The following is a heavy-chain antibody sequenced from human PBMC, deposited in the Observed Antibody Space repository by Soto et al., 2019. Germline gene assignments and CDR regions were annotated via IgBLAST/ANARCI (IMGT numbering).Heavy chain of an antibody. V-gene: IGHV3-9*01. CDR3: AKGPGSFNYYYMDV. D-gene: IGHD1-26*01. CDR1: GFTFDDYA. J-gene: IGHJ6*03. CDR2: ISWNSGSI. Sequence: EVQLVGSGGGLVQPGRSLRLSCAASGFTFDDYAMHWVRQAPGKGLEWVSGISWNSGSIGYADSVKGRFTISRDNAKNSLYLQMNSLRAEDTALYYCAKGPGSFNYYYMDVWGKGTTVTVSS.